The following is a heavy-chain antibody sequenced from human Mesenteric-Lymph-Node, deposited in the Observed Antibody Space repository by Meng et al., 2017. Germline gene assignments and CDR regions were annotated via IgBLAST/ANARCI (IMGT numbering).Heavy chain of an antibody. CDR1: GFTVSSNS. CDR3: AKLVRN. V-gene: IGHV3-23*01. Sequence: EGRRLGSGGGLVQPGGSLRLSCAASGFTVSSNSMSWVRQAPGKGLEWVSVITAAGITCYADSVKGRFSISRDTSKNTVYLQMNSLRAEDTAIYYCAKLVRNWGQGTLVTVSS. CDR2: ITAAGIT. J-gene: IGHJ4*02.